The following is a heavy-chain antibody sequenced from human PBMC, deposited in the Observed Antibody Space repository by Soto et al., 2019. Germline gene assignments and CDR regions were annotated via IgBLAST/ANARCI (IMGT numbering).Heavy chain of an antibody. CDR2: ISYDGSNK. D-gene: IGHD3-9*01. J-gene: IGHJ4*02. Sequence: PGGSLRLSCAASGLTFSSYAMHWVRQAPGKGLEWVAVISYDGSNKYYADSVKGRFTISRDNSKNTLYLQMNSLRAEDTAVYYCARSRYDYWGQGTLVTVS. CDR1: GLTFSSYA. CDR3: ARSRYDY. V-gene: IGHV3-30-3*01.